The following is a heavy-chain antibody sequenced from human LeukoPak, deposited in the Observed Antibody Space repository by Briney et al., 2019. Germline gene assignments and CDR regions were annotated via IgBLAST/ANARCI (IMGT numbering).Heavy chain of an antibody. Sequence: GGSLTLSCAASGFTFSSYSMNWVRQAPGKGLEWVSSISSSSSYIYYADSVKGRFTISRDNAKNSLYLQMNSLRAEDTAVYYCARDRHPIVVVPAAMRNNWFDPWGQGTLVTVSS. J-gene: IGHJ5*02. CDR3: ARDRHPIVVVPAAMRNNWFDP. CDR1: GFTFSSYS. V-gene: IGHV3-21*01. D-gene: IGHD2-2*01. CDR2: ISSSSSYI.